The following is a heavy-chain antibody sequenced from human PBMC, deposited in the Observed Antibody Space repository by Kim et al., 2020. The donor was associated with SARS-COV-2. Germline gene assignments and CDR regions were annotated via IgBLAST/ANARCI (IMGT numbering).Heavy chain of an antibody. D-gene: IGHD6-19*01. J-gene: IGHJ5*02. CDR2: VTHNGGS. Sequence: SETLSLTCDIYGMSFSGYFWSWIRQSPGVGLEWIGQVTHNGGSDYNPSLKGRATVSVNKSNNQLSLRLTSVTAADSGVYYCARGGANSGDNFFDPWGQGSLVTVSS. V-gene: IGHV4-34*01. CDR3: ARGGANSGDNFFDP. CDR1: GMSFSGYF.